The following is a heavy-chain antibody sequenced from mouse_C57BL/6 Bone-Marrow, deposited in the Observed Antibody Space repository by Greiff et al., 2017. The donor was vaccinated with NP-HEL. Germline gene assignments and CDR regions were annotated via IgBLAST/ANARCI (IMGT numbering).Heavy chain of an antibody. CDR3: ARAGLRAFAY. J-gene: IGHJ3*01. Sequence: EVKLQGSGPGLVKPSQSLSLTCSVTGYSITSGYYWNWIRQFPGNKLEWMGYISYDGSNNYNPSLKNRISITRDTSKNQFFLKLNSVTTEDTATYYCARAGLRAFAYWGQGTLVTVSA. D-gene: IGHD1-3*01. CDR1: GYSITSGYY. CDR2: ISYDGSN. V-gene: IGHV3-6*01.